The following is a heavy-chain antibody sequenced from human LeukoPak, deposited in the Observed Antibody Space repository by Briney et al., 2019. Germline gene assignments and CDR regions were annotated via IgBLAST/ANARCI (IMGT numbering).Heavy chain of an antibody. V-gene: IGHV3-30*03. CDR2: ISYDGSNT. CDR3: ARVAGGSQPYYFDY. D-gene: IGHD1-26*01. CDR1: GFTFSSYG. J-gene: IGHJ4*02. Sequence: GGSLRLSCAASGFTFSSYGMHWVRQAPGKGLEWVAVISYDGSNTYYADSVKGRFTISRDNAKNTLHLQMNSLRAEDTAVYYCARVAGGSQPYYFDYWGQGTLVTVSS.